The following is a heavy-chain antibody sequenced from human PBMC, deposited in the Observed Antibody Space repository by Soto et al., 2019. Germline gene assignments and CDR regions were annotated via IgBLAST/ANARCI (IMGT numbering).Heavy chain of an antibody. CDR3: ARVYHDYIWGSYRYIFDY. J-gene: IGHJ4*02. D-gene: IGHD3-16*02. Sequence: QVQLVQSGAEVKKPGSSVKVSCKASGGTFSSYTISWVRQAPGQGLEWMGRIIPILGIANYAQKFQGRVTITAGKSTSTAYMELSSLRSEDTAVYYCARVYHDYIWGSYRYIFDYWGQGTLVTVSS. CDR1: GGTFSSYT. V-gene: IGHV1-69*02. CDR2: IIPILGIA.